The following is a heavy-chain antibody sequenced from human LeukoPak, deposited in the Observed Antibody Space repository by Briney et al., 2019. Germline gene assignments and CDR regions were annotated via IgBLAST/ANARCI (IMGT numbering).Heavy chain of an antibody. V-gene: IGHV3-30*02. Sequence: PGGSLRLSCAASGFTFSSYGMHWVRQAPGKGLEWVAFIRYDGSNKYYVDSVKGRFTISRDNSKNTLYLQMNSLRAEDTAVYYCAEDKVSSSWYYFDYWGQGTLVTVSS. CDR1: GFTFSSYG. CDR2: IRYDGSNK. D-gene: IGHD6-13*01. CDR3: AEDKVSSSWYYFDY. J-gene: IGHJ4*02.